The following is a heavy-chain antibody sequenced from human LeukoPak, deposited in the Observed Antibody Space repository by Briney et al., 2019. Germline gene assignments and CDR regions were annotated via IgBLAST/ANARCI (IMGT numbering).Heavy chain of an antibody. J-gene: IGHJ5*02. V-gene: IGHV4-39*01. CDR3: ARRAAGTTGDWFDP. D-gene: IGHD6-13*01. Sequence: PSETLSLTCTVSGGSISSSSYYWGWIRQPPGKGLEWIGSIYYSGRNYYNPSLKSRVTISVDTSKNQFSLKLSSVTAADTAVYYCARRAAGTTGDWFDPWGQGTLVTVSS. CDR1: GGSISSSSYY. CDR2: IYYSGRN.